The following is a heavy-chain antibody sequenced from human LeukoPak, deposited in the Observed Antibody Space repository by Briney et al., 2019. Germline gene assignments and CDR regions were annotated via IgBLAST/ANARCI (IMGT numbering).Heavy chain of an antibody. Sequence: PGGSLRLSCAASGFTFSSYGMHWVRQAPGKGLEWVAFIRYDGSNKYYADSVKGRFTISRDNSKNTLYLQMNSLRAEDTAVYYCAKEAAEELLWFGELFRANYYMDVWGKGTTVTISS. V-gene: IGHV3-30*02. J-gene: IGHJ6*03. D-gene: IGHD3-10*01. CDR2: IRYDGSNK. CDR1: GFTFSSYG. CDR3: AKEAAEELLWFGELFRANYYMDV.